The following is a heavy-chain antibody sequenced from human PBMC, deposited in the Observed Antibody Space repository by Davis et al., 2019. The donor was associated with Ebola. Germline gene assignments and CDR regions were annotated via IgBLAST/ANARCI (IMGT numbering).Heavy chain of an antibody. J-gene: IGHJ4*02. CDR2: IFSNSGDT. CDR1: LYTFTRYN. V-gene: IGHV1-2*06. CDR3: ARGHNYGFQY. Sequence: SVPVSRLASLYTFTRYNIHSVRQPPGHGLEWMGRIFSNSGDTNYAQNFQGRVTMTRDTSISTAYMELSRLTSDDTAVYYCARGHNYGFQYWGQGTLVTVSS. D-gene: IGHD5-18*01.